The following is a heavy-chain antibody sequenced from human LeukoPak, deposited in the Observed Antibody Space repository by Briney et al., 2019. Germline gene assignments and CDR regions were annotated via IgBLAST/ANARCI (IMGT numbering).Heavy chain of an antibody. CDR1: GFTFTSAW. J-gene: IGHJ4*02. CDR3: ITGDYDFWSGFYSPNHYFDY. CDR2: IKGKTAAGAP. D-gene: IGHD3-3*01. V-gene: IGHV3-15*01. Sequence: GGSLRLSCAASGFTFTSAWMSWVRQAPGKGLEWVGRIKGKTAAGAPDYVASVKGRFTITRDDSKNTLFLQMNSLKTEDTAVYYCITGDYDFWSGFYSPNHYFDYWGQGTLVTVSS.